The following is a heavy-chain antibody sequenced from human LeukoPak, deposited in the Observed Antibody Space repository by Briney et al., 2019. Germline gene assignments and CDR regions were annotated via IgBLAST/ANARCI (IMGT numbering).Heavy chain of an antibody. V-gene: IGHV4-39*01. CDR1: AGSISSGRYY. CDR3: ARRGLYCGGDCYFAH. CDR2: IYYRGST. Sequence: TSETLSLTCTVSAGSISSGRYYWGWIRQPPGKGLEWIGTIYYRGSTYYNPSLKSRVTISVDTSKNQFSLKLSSVTAADTAVYYCARRGLYCGGDCYFAHWGQGTLVSVSS. J-gene: IGHJ5*02. D-gene: IGHD2-21*02.